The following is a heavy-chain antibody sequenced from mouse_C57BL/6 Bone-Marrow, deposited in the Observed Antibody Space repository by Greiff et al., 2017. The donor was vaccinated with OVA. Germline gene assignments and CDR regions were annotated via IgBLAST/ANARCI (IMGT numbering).Heavy chain of an antibody. J-gene: IGHJ4*01. CDR1: GYTFTDYY. CDR3: ARRDGSPYYAMDY. V-gene: IGHV1-26*01. Sequence: EVKLQQSGPELVKPGASVKISCKASGYTFTDYYMNWVKQSHGKSLEWIGDINPNNGGTSYNQKFKGKATLTVDKSSSTAYMELRSLTSEDSAVYYCARRDGSPYYAMDYWGQGTSVTVSS. CDR2: INPNNGGT. D-gene: IGHD1-1*01.